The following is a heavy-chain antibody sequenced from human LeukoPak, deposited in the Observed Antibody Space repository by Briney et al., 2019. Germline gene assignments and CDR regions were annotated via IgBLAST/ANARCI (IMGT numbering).Heavy chain of an antibody. J-gene: IGHJ5*02. V-gene: IGHV1-18*04. CDR1: GYTFTGYY. CDR2: ISAYNGNT. CDR3: ARNVASSSWSNWFDP. D-gene: IGHD6-13*01. Sequence: ASVKVSCKASGYTFTGYYIHWVRQAPGQGLEWMGWISAYNGNTNYAQKLQGRVTMTTDTSTSTAYMELRSLRSDDTAVHYCARNVASSSWSNWFDPWGQGTLVTVSS.